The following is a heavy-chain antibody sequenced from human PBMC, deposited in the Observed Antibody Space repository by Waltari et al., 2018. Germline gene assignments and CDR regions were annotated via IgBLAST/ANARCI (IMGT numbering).Heavy chain of an antibody. CDR1: RGAISMRGYY. D-gene: IGHD1-7*01. V-gene: IGHV4-39*07. CDR2: IYYSGNT. Sequence: QLQLQESGPGLVKPSETLSLTCPVSRGAISMRGYYWGWIRQPPGKGLEWMGSIYYSGNTYYNPSLKNRVTISVDTSKNQFSLKVTSVTAADTAVYYCAKVWKNYRTDYWGQGTLVTVSS. CDR3: AKVWKNYRTDY. J-gene: IGHJ4*02.